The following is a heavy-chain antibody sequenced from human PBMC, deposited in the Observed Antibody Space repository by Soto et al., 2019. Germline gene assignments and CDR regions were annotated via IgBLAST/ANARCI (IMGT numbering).Heavy chain of an antibody. Sequence: EVQLVESGGGLVQPGGSLKVSCAASGFTFSDSAMHWVRQASGKGLEWVGRIRNKGNNYATAYTASVKGRFTISRDDSKNTVYLQMNSLKTEDTAVYYCTARRDWTAVDPLEYWGLGTLVTVSS. J-gene: IGHJ4*02. D-gene: IGHD5-18*01. CDR1: GFTFSDSA. CDR3: TARRDWTAVDPLEY. V-gene: IGHV3-73*02. CDR2: IRNKGNNYAT.